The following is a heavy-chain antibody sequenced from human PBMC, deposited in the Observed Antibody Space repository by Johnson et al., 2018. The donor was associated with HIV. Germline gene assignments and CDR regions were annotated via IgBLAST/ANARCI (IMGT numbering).Heavy chain of an antibody. D-gene: IGHD4-17*01. Sequence: VQLVESGGGLVQPGGSLRLSCAASGFTFSSYWMSWVRQAPGKGLEWVANIKQDGSEKYYVDSVKGRFTISRDNAKNSLYLQMNSLRVEDTAVYYCARVLGDYAYHIWGQGTMVTVSS. CDR3: ARVLGDYAYHI. CDR1: GFTFSSYW. V-gene: IGHV3-7*01. CDR2: IKQDGSEK. J-gene: IGHJ3*02.